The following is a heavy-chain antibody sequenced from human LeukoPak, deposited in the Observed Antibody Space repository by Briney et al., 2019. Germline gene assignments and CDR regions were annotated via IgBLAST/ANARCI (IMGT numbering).Heavy chain of an antibody. CDR1: GGSISSYY. J-gene: IGHJ5*02. Sequence: NASETLPLTCTVSGGSISSYYWGWIRQPPGKGLEWIGSIYYSGSTYYNPSLKSRVTISVDTSKNQFSLKLRSVAAADTAVYYCAQGGATVTTWFDPWGQGTLVTVSS. CDR2: IYYSGST. V-gene: IGHV4-39*01. D-gene: IGHD4-17*01. CDR3: AQGGATVTTWFDP.